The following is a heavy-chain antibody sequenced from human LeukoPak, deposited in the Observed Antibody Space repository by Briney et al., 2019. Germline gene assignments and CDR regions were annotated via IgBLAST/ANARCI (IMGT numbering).Heavy chain of an antibody. Sequence: GGSLRLSCAASGFSLSSFWMTWVRQAPGKGLEWVANIKPDGSDKHYVDSVKGRFTIPRDNAKNALYLQMNSLRAEDTAVYYCVRENIGLCSGGSCYDYWGQGSLVTVSS. D-gene: IGHD2-15*01. V-gene: IGHV3-7*01. J-gene: IGHJ4*02. CDR3: VRENIGLCSGGSCYDY. CDR2: IKPDGSDK. CDR1: GFSLSSFW.